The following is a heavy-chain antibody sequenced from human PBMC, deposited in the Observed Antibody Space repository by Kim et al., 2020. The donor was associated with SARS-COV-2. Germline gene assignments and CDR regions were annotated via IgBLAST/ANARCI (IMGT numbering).Heavy chain of an antibody. Sequence: GGSLRLSCAASGFTFSSYGMHWVRQAPGKGLEWVAVISYDGSNKYYADSVKGRFTISRDNSKNTLYLQMNSLRAEDTAVYYCAKDAMFGSYYVDYFDYWGQGTLVTVSS. CDR1: GFTFSSYG. D-gene: IGHD1-26*01. CDR3: AKDAMFGSYYVDYFDY. V-gene: IGHV3-30*18. CDR2: ISYDGSNK. J-gene: IGHJ4*02.